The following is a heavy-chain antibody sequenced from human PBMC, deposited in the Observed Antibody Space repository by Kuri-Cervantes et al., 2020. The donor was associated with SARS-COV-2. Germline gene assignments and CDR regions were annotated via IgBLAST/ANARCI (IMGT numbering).Heavy chain of an antibody. Sequence: ASVKVSCKASGYTFTSYDINWVRQATGQGLEWMGWMNPNSGNTGYAPKFQGRVTMTRDTSARTAYMDLRSLRSDDTAVYYCARDARSDSNYSWFDPWGQGTLVTVSS. CDR1: GYTFTSYD. CDR2: MNPNSGNT. V-gene: IGHV1-8*01. J-gene: IGHJ5*02. CDR3: ARDARSDSNYSWFDP. D-gene: IGHD4-11*01.